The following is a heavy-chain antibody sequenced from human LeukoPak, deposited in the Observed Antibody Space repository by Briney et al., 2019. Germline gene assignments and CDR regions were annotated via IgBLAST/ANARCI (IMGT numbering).Heavy chain of an antibody. CDR3: ARRGGSGRSFDY. J-gene: IGHJ4*02. Sequence: PSETLSLTCTVSGGSVSSGTYYWSWIRQPPGKGLEWIGYIYYTGSTNYNPSLKSRLTISVDTSKNQFSLKLSSVTAADTAVYYCARRGGSGRSFDYWGQGILVTVSS. CDR2: IYYTGST. D-gene: IGHD3-10*01. CDR1: GGSVSSGTYY. V-gene: IGHV4-61*01.